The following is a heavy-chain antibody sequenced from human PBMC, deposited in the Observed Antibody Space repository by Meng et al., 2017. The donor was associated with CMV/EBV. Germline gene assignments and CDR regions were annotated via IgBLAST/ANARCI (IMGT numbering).Heavy chain of an antibody. D-gene: IGHD4-23*01. V-gene: IGHV3-21*01. J-gene: IGHJ4*02. CDR3: ARDYVRTAMVTRYYFDY. CDR1: FTFSSYG. CDR2: ITSTSAFI. Sequence: FTFSSYGMIWVRQAPGKGLEWLSSITSTSAFIYYAGSVKGRFTISRDNAKNSLYLQMNSLRAEDTAVYYCARDYVRTAMVTRYYFDYWGQGTLVTVSS.